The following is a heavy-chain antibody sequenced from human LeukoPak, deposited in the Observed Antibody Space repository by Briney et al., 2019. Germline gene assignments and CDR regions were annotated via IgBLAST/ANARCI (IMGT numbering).Heavy chain of an antibody. CDR2: IIPIFGTA. J-gene: IGHJ4*02. Sequence: SVKVSYKASGGTFSSYAISWVRPAPGQGLEWMGGIIPIFGTANYAQKFEGRVTITADESTSTAYMELSSLRSEDTAVYYCARSGIAAADTSDYWGQGTLVTVSS. V-gene: IGHV1-69*13. D-gene: IGHD6-13*01. CDR3: ARSGIAAADTSDY. CDR1: GGTFSSYA.